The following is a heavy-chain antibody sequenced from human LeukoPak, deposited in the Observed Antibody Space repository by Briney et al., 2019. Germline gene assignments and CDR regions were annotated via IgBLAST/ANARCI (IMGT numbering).Heavy chain of an antibody. Sequence: GESLKISCQGSGYRFSSYWIGWVRQLPGKGLEWMGTMYPGDSDTRYSPSFQGQVTMSVDKSITTAYLEWSGLRASDTAMYYCARDYGSGSGNWFDAWGPGTLVTVSS. D-gene: IGHD3-10*01. CDR1: GYRFSSYW. J-gene: IGHJ5*02. CDR2: MYPGDSDT. V-gene: IGHV5-51*01. CDR3: ARDYGSGSGNWFDA.